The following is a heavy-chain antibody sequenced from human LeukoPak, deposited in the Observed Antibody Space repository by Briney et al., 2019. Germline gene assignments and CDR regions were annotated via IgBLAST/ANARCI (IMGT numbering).Heavy chain of an antibody. D-gene: IGHD4-17*01. CDR3: ARRDMRGDARRHYYYYGMDV. J-gene: IGHJ6*02. Sequence: SVKVSCKASGGTFSSYAISWVRQAPGQGLEWMGGIIPIFGTANYAQKFQGRVTITADESTSTAYMELSSLRSEDTAVYYCARRDMRGDARRHYYYYGMDVWGQGTTVTVSS. CDR1: GGTFSSYA. CDR2: IIPIFGTA. V-gene: IGHV1-69*13.